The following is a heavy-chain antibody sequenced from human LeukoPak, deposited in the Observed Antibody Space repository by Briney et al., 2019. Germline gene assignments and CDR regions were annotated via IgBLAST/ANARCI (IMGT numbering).Heavy chain of an antibody. Sequence: HPGGSLRLSCTASGFTFGDYAMSWFRQAPGKGLEWVGFIRSKAYGGTTEYAASVKGRFTISRDDSKSIPCLQMNSLKSEDTAVYYCTRDSGSGWYGDYWGQGTLVTVSS. V-gene: IGHV3-49*03. J-gene: IGHJ4*02. CDR2: IRSKAYGGTT. CDR3: TRDSGSGWYGDY. CDR1: GFTFGDYA. D-gene: IGHD6-19*01.